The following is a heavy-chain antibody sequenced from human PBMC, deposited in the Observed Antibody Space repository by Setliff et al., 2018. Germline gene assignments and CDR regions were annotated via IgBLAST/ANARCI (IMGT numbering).Heavy chain of an antibody. V-gene: IGHV3-15*01. Sequence: GGSLRLSCSASGFTFSSYVMTWVRRAPGKGPEWVGRIKSSREGATSDYGAPAKGRFTISRDDSKNMIYLQTNNLKTEDTGFYYCTTGPRDSRNYLNWFDPWGQGTLVTVSS. J-gene: IGHJ5*02. D-gene: IGHD4-4*01. CDR3: TTGPRDSRNYLNWFDP. CDR2: IKSSREGATS. CDR1: GFTFSSYV.